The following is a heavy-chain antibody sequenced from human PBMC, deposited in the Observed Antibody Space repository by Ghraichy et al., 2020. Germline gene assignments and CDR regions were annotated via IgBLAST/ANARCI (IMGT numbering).Heavy chain of an antibody. CDR1: GGSISSGGYS. CDR3: ASYLTGLFDY. Sequence: SETLSLTCAVSGGSISSGGYSWSWIRQPPGKGLEWIGYIYHSGSTYYNPSLKSRVTISVDRSKNQFSLKLSSVTAADTAVYYCASYLTGLFDYWGQGTLVTVSS. D-gene: IGHD3-16*01. CDR2: IYHSGST. V-gene: IGHV4-30-2*01. J-gene: IGHJ4*02.